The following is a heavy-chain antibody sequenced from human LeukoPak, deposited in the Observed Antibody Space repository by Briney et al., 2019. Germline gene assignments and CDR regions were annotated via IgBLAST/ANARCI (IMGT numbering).Heavy chain of an antibody. D-gene: IGHD6-13*01. CDR3: ARGESIAAAGTGY. CDR1: GYTFTSYY. CDR2: INPSGGST. V-gene: IGHV1-46*01. Sequence: ASVKVSXKASGYTFTSYYMHWVRQAPGQGLEWIGIINPSGGSTSYAQKFQGGVTMTRDTSTSTVYMELSSLRSEDTAVYYCARGESIAAAGTGYWGQGTLVTVSS. J-gene: IGHJ4*02.